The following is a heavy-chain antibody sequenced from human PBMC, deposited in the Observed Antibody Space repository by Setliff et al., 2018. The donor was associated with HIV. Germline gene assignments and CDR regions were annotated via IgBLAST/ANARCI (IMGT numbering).Heavy chain of an antibody. V-gene: IGHV3-48*01. J-gene: IGHJ6*03. Sequence: GESLTISCAASGFTFSTYSMNWVRQAPGKGLEWVSYISGTSGTMYYADSVKGRFTISRDNAKNSLFLQMNSLTAEDTAVYYCARDPRASYLSYYYYHYLDVWGKGTTVTVSS. CDR2: ISGTSGTM. CDR1: GFTFSTYS. CDR3: ARDPRASYLSYYYYHYLDV. D-gene: IGHD3-16*02.